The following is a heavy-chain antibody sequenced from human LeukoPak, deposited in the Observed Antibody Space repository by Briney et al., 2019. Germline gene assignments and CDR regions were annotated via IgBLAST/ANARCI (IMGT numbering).Heavy chain of an antibody. J-gene: IGHJ6*03. D-gene: IGHD3-16*01. Sequence: PSETLSLTCTVSGGSISSYYWSWIRQPPGKGLEWIGYIYYSGSTNYNPSLKSRVTISVDTSKNQFSLKLSSVTAADTAVYYCARDTLVGDYYYMDVWGKGTTVTVSS. CDR3: ARDTLVGDYYYMDV. CDR1: GGSISSYY. V-gene: IGHV4-59*01. CDR2: IYYSGST.